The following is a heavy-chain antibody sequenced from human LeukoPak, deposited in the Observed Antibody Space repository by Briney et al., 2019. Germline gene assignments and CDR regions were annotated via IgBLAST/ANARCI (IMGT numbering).Heavy chain of an antibody. V-gene: IGHV4-34*01. CDR3: ARGHYQFPY. CDR2: INHSGST. CDR1: GGSLSGYY. Sequence: SETLSLTCAVYGGSLSGYYWSWIRQPPGKGLEWIGEINHSGSTNYNPSLKSRVTISVDTSKNQFSLKLSSVTAADTAVYYCARGHYQFPYWGQGTLVTVSS. J-gene: IGHJ4*02. D-gene: IGHD3-10*01.